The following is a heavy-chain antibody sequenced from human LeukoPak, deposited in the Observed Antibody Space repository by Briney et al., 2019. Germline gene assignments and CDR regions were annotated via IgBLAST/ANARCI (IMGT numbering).Heavy chain of an antibody. Sequence: GGSLRLSCAASGFTFTTYWMHWVRQAPGKGLVWVSHINSDGSITSYADSVKGRFTISRDNAKNTLYLQMNSLRAEDTAVYYCARGPSSNWSGLDFWGQGTLLTVSS. CDR1: GFTFTTYW. J-gene: IGHJ4*02. D-gene: IGHD6-13*01. V-gene: IGHV3-74*01. CDR3: ARGPSSNWSGLDF. CDR2: INSDGSIT.